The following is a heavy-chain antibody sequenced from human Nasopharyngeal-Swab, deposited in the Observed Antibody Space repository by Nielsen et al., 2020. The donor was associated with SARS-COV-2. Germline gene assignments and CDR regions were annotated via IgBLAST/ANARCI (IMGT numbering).Heavy chain of an antibody. D-gene: IGHD3-3*01. J-gene: IGHJ6*03. Sequence: WIRQPPGKGLEWIGSIYYSGSTYYNPSLKSRVTISVDTSKNQFSLKLSSVTAADTAVYYCARHFQDVTIFGVVIPGDYMDVWGQGTTVTVSS. CDR3: ARHFQDVTIFGVVIPGDYMDV. CDR2: IYYSGST. V-gene: IGHV4-39*01.